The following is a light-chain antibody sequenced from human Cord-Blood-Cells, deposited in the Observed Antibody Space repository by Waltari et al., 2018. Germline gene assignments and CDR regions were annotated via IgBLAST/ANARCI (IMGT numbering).Light chain of an antibody. CDR1: QSVSSSY. Sequence: EIVLTQSPGTLSLSPGERATLSCRASQSVSSSYLAWYQQKPGQAPRLLIYGASSRATGIPDRLSGRGSGTDFTLTISRLEPEDFAVYYCQQYGSSPYTFGQGTKLEIK. J-gene: IGKJ2*01. CDR2: GAS. V-gene: IGKV3-20*01. CDR3: QQYGSSPYT.